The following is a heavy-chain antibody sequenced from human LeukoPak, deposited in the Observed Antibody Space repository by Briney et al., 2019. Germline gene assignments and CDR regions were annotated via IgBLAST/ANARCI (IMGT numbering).Heavy chain of an antibody. V-gene: IGHV4-30-2*01. D-gene: IGHD2-2*01. CDR1: GGSIXSGGXX. J-gene: IGHJ4*02. Sequence: PSETLSLTCAVSGGSIXSGGXXWSXIRXXXXXXXEWIGYIYHSGSTYYNPSLKSRVTISVDRSKNQFSLKLSSVTAADTAVYYCARGGVPAAFDYWGQGTLVTVSS. CDR2: IYHSGST. CDR3: ARGGVPAAFDY.